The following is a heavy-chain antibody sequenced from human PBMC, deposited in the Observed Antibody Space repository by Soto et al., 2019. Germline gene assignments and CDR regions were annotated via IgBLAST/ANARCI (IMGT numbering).Heavy chain of an antibody. CDR3: ARVAGTLAPWFDP. J-gene: IGHJ5*02. CDR1: GGSISSYY. D-gene: IGHD6-19*01. Sequence: PSETLSLTCTVSGGSISSYYWSWIRQPPGKGLEWIGYIYYSGSTNYNPSLKSRVTISVDTSKNQFSLKLSSVTAADTAVYYCARVAGTLAPWFDPWGQGTLVTVSS. CDR2: IYYSGST. V-gene: IGHV4-59*08.